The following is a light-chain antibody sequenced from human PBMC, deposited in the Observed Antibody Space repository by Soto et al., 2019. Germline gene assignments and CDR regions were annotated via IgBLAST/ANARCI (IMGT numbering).Light chain of an antibody. CDR3: CSYAGSYTLVV. CDR2: HVS. Sequence: QSVLTQPRSVSGSPGQSVTISCTGTSSDVGGYNYVSWYQQHPGKAPKLMIYHVSKRPSGVPDRFSGSKSGNTASLTISGLQAEDEADYYCCSYAGSYTLVVFGGGTQLTVL. V-gene: IGLV2-11*01. J-gene: IGLJ2*01. CDR1: SSDVGGYNY.